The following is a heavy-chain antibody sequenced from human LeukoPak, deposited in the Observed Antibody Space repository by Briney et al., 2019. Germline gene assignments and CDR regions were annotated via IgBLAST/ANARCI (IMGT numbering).Heavy chain of an antibody. D-gene: IGHD3-22*01. J-gene: IGHJ4*02. CDR3: AKATNYYDSSGYYFDY. CDR2: IIPILGIA. Sequence: SVKVSCKASGGTFSSYTISWVRQAPGQGLEWMGRIIPILGIANYAQKFQGRVTITADKSTSTAYMELSSLRSEDTAVYYCAKATNYYDSSGYYFDYWGQGTLVTVSS. CDR1: GGTFSSYT. V-gene: IGHV1-69*02.